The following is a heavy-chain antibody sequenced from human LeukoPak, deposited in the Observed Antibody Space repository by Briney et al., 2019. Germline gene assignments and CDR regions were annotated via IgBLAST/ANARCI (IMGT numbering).Heavy chain of an antibody. CDR2: INPNSGGT. CDR1: GYTFTGYY. CDR3: ATGRGYSYGFDY. D-gene: IGHD5-18*01. Sequence: ASVTVSCKASGYTFTGYYMHWVRQAPGQGLEWMGWINPNSGGTNYAQKFQGRVTVTRDTSISTAYMQLSRLRSDDTAVYYCATGRGYSYGFDYWGQGTLVTASS. V-gene: IGHV1-2*02. J-gene: IGHJ4*02.